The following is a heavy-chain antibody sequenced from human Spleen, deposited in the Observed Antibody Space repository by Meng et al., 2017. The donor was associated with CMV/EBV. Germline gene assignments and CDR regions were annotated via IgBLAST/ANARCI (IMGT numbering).Heavy chain of an antibody. CDR3: ARDSSAVHNWLDS. CDR1: GFTFSDYY. Sequence: AASGFTFSDYYRTWIRQAQGKGLEWVSYISSSGSITKYLDSLKGRFTISRDNAKNSLFLQMNSLTVEDTAVYYCARDSSAVHNWLDSWGQGTLVTVSS. J-gene: IGHJ5*01. V-gene: IGHV3-11*04. D-gene: IGHD1-26*01. CDR2: ISSSGSIT.